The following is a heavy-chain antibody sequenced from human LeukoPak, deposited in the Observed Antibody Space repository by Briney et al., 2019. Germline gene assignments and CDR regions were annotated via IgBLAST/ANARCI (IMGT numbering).Heavy chain of an antibody. Sequence: PSETLSLTCSVYGGSFSGYYWSWIRQPPGKGLEWIGEINHSGSTNYNPSLKSRVTISVDTSKNQFSLKLSSVTAADTAVYYCARARGLWLVQEYFQHWGQGTLVTVSS. CDR2: INHSGST. CDR1: GGSFSGYY. V-gene: IGHV4-34*01. J-gene: IGHJ1*01. CDR3: ARARGLWLVQEYFQH. D-gene: IGHD6-19*01.